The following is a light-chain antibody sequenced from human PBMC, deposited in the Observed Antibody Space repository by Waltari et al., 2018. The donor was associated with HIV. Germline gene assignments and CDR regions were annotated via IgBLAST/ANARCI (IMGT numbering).Light chain of an antibody. Sequence: EIVLTQSPATLSLSPGDRATLSCRASQSVSTYLAWYQQKPGQAPRLLIYDASGRATGIPDRFSGSGSGTDFTLTISSLEPEDFAVYYCQQRTNWPTWTFGQGTKVEIK. CDR2: DAS. CDR3: QQRTNWPTWT. V-gene: IGKV3-11*01. CDR1: QSVSTY. J-gene: IGKJ1*01.